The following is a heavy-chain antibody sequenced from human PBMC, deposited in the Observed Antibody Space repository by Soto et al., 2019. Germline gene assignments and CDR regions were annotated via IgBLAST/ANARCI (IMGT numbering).Heavy chain of an antibody. CDR2: IYHSGST. CDR1: GYSISTGFN. V-gene: IGHV4-38-2*02. D-gene: IGHD5-12*01. CDR3: ARDWGTGFDHFAS. Sequence: SETLSLTCAVSGYSISTGFNWGWIRQPPGKGLEWIGSIYHSGSTYYNLSLKSRDTISADTTKNQISLKLISVTAADTALYYCARDWGTGFDHFASWRQGTLVSVSS. J-gene: IGHJ4*02.